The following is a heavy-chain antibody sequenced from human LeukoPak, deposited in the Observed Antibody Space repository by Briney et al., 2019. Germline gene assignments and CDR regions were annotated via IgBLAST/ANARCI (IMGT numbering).Heavy chain of an antibody. Sequence: GGSLRLSCAASGFTFSSYWMHWVRQVPGKGLVWVARINPGGSSITYADSVKGRFTISRDNAKNTLYLQMNSLRAEDTAVYHCAKGAKWTTVTNFDYWGQGTLVTVSS. CDR2: INPGGSSI. D-gene: IGHD4-17*01. J-gene: IGHJ4*02. V-gene: IGHV3-74*01. CDR3: AKGAKWTTVTNFDY. CDR1: GFTFSSYW.